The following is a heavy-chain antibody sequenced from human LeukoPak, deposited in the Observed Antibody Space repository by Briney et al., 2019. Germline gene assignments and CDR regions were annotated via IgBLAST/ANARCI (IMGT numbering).Heavy chain of an antibody. J-gene: IGHJ1*01. CDR1: GFSFSTYA. Sequence: GGSLRLSCAASGFSFSTYAMSWVRRAPGKGLEWVSSISSSGDSTYYADAVKGRFTISRDNSKNTLYLQMNSLRAEDTAVYYCVEDVVVIVAAKPGIWGQGTLVAVSS. D-gene: IGHD2-15*01. CDR2: ISSSGDST. CDR3: VEDVVVIVAAKPGI. V-gene: IGHV3-23*01.